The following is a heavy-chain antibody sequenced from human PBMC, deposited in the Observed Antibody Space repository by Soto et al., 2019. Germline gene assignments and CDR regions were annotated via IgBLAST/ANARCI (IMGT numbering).Heavy chain of an antibody. Sequence: ASVKVSCKASGYTFTSYYMHWVRQAPGQGLEWMGIINPSGGSTSYAQKFQGRVTMTRGTSTSTVYMELSSLRSEDTAVYYCARDLERRVKLSSYYYGMDVWGQGTTVTVSS. CDR1: GYTFTSYY. J-gene: IGHJ6*02. V-gene: IGHV1-46*01. CDR3: ARDLERRVKLSSYYYGMDV. CDR2: INPSGGST. D-gene: IGHD3-16*02.